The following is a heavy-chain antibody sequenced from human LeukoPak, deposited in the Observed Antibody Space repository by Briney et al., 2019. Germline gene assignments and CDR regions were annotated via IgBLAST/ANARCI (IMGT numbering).Heavy chain of an antibody. V-gene: IGHV3-30*18. D-gene: IGHD4-17*01. J-gene: IGHJ4*02. CDR2: ISNDGNKK. CDR1: GFTFRLYG. CDR3: AKDRSPYGDYIGVDY. Sequence: GKSLRLSCEASGFTFRLYGMHWARQAPGKGLEWVALISNDGNKKYFADSVKGRFTMSRDNSKNTLYLQMNSLTPEDTALYFCAKDRSPYGDYIGVDYWGQGTLVSVSS.